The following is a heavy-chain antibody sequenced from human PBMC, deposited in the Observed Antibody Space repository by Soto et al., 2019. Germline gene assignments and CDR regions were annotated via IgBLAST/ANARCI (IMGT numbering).Heavy chain of an antibody. CDR3: ARDPLAYGSGSYYRFDI. J-gene: IGHJ3*02. V-gene: IGHV4-31*03. CDR1: GGSISSGGYY. Sequence: SETLSLTCTVSGGSISSGGYYWSWIRQHPGKGLEWIGYIYYSGSTYYNPSLKSRVTISVDTSKNQFSLKLSSVTAADTAVYYCARDPLAYGSGSYYRFDIWGQGTMVTVSS. D-gene: IGHD3-10*01. CDR2: IYYSGST.